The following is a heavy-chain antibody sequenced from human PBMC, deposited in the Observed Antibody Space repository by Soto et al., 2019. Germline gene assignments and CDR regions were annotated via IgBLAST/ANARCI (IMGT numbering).Heavy chain of an antibody. CDR1: GFSISSAW. V-gene: IGHV3-15*07. D-gene: IGHD3-3*01. J-gene: IGHJ4*02. Sequence: EVQLVESGGGLVKPGGSLRLSCTASGFSISSAWMNWVRQAPGKGLEWVGRIKTKTQGETTDYPAPVKGRFTISRDDSKNTLYLQMNSLKMEDTAVYYCTTWSVEGYWGQGTLVTVSS. CDR3: TTWSVEGY. CDR2: IKTKTQGETT.